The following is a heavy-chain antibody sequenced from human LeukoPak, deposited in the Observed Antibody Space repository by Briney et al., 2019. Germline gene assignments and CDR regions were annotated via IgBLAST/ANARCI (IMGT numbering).Heavy chain of an antibody. Sequence: GKSLRLSCAASGFTFSNYAMHWVRQAPGKGLEWVSLISSGGTYEYYADSVKGRFTISRDNSKNTLYLQLNSLRAGDTAVYYCARDSTYYYDSGSSGPHYFDNWGQGTLVTVSS. CDR2: ISSGGTYE. CDR1: GFTFSNYA. CDR3: ARDSTYYYDSGSSGPHYFDN. J-gene: IGHJ4*02. V-gene: IGHV3-30*01. D-gene: IGHD3-10*01.